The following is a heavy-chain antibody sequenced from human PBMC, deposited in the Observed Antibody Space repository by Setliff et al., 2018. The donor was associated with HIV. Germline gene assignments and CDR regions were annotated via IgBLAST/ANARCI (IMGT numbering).Heavy chain of an antibody. D-gene: IGHD2-15*01. Sequence: GGSLRLSCTASGFTFGDYAVSWVRQAPGKGLEWVGFIRRTDNGGTIEYAASVRGRFTISRDESGTIAYLQMNSLKTEDTGVYYCSRDLGGGRRTRGFYYYAMDVWGQGTTVTVSS. CDR1: GFTFGDYA. J-gene: IGHJ6*02. CDR3: SRDLGGGRRTRGFYYYAMDV. CDR2: IRRTDNGGTI. V-gene: IGHV3-49*04.